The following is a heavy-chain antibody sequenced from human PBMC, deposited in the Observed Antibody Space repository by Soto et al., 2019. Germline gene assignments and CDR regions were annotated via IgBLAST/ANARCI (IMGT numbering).Heavy chain of an antibody. J-gene: IGHJ6*02. D-gene: IGHD3-10*01. CDR1: GYTFTSYG. V-gene: IGHV1-18*01. CDR2: ISAYNGNT. Sequence: QVQLVQSGAEVKKPGASVKVSCKASGYTFTSYGISWVRQAPGQGLEWMGWISAYNGNTNYAQKLQGRVTMTTDTSTSTGYMELRSLRSDDTAVYYCARGELLWFGELPNYYYYYGMDVWGQGTTVTVSS. CDR3: ARGELLWFGELPNYYYYYGMDV.